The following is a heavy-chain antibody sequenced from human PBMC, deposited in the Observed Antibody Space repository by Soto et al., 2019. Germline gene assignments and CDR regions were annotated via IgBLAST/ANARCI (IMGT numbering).Heavy chain of an antibody. CDR1: GGSINSGGYS. D-gene: IGHD3-22*01. CDR2: IYHTGTT. V-gene: IGHV4-30-2*01. Sequence: SETLSLTCTVSGGSINSGGYSWTWIRQPPGKGLEWIGFIYHTGTTYYNPSLKSRVTISVDRSKNQFSLKLNSVTAADTAVYYCARDSDYYDSSGYSDAFDIWGQGTMVTVSS. J-gene: IGHJ3*02. CDR3: ARDSDYYDSSGYSDAFDI.